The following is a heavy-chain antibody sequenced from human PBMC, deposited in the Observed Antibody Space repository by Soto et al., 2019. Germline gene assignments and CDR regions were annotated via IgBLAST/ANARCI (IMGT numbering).Heavy chain of an antibody. D-gene: IGHD2-15*01. J-gene: IGHJ4*02. CDR3: VRTSLVVAAATREDY. Sequence: EVQLVESGGGLVQPGGSLRLSCAASGFTFSSYWMHWVRQAPGKGLVWVSRINSDGSSTSYADSVKGRFTISRDNAKNTRYLQMKGLRAEETAVYYCVRTSLVVAAATREDYWGQGTLVTVSS. CDR1: GFTFSSYW. V-gene: IGHV3-74*01. CDR2: INSDGSST.